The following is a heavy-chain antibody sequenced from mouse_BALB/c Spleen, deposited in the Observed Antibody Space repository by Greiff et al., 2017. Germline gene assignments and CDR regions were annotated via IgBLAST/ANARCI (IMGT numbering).Heavy chain of an antibody. CDR2: ISYSGST. Sequence: EVKLQESGPGLVKPSQSLSLTCTVTGYSITSDYAWNWIRQFPGNKLEWMGYISYSGSTSYNPSLKSRISITRDTSKNQFFLQLNSVTTEDTATYYCARTDYYAMDYWGQGTSVNV. CDR3: ARTDYYAMDY. V-gene: IGHV3-2*02. J-gene: IGHJ4*01. CDR1: GYSITSDYA.